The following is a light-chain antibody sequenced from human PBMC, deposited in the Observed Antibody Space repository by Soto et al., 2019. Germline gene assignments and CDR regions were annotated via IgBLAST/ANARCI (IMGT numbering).Light chain of an antibody. Sequence: QSALTQPASVSGSPGQSITFSCTGTSSDVGGYNYVSWYQQHPGKAPKLMIYEVTNRPSGVSNRFSGSKSGNTASLTISGGQAEDEADYYCSSYTSSSTVVFGGGTKLTVL. CDR2: EVT. CDR1: SSDVGGYNY. J-gene: IGLJ2*01. V-gene: IGLV2-14*01. CDR3: SSYTSSSTVV.